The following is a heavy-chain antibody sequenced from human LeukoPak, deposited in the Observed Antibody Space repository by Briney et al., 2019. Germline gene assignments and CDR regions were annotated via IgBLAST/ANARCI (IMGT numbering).Heavy chain of an antibody. Sequence: GGSLRLSCAASGFTFSSYEMNWVRQAPGKGLEWVSYISSSGSTIYYADSVKGRFTISRDNARNSLYLQMNSLRAEDTAVYYCARVPMIRGIVIDHMDVWGKGTTVTISS. CDR1: GFTFSSYE. V-gene: IGHV3-48*03. J-gene: IGHJ6*03. D-gene: IGHD3-10*01. CDR3: ARVPMIRGIVIDHMDV. CDR2: ISSSGSTI.